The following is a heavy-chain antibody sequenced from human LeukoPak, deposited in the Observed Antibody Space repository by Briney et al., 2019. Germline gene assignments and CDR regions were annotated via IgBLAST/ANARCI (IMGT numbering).Heavy chain of an antibody. Sequence: GGSLRLSCVASGFVFSDYWMSWVRQAPGKGLEWVANIDQDGSEKYYVDSVKGRFTISRDNAKNSLYLQMNSLRAEDTAVYYCVRGKRGVDIYWGQGTLVTVSS. CDR3: VRGKRGVDIY. CDR1: GFVFSDYW. D-gene: IGHD3-10*01. V-gene: IGHV3-7*01. J-gene: IGHJ4*02. CDR2: IDQDGSEK.